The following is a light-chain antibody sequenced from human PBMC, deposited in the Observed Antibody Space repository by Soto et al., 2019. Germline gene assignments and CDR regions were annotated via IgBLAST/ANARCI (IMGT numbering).Light chain of an antibody. CDR3: TSYTSSFTHL. CDR2: GVT. V-gene: IGLV2-14*01. J-gene: IGLJ1*01. CDR1: SSDIGAFNY. Sequence: QSVLTQPASVSGSPGQSITISCTGSSSDIGAFNYVAWYQQHPGKAPKLIIHGVTNRPSGVSSRFSGSKSGNTASLTISGLQTEDEADYYCTSYTSSFTHLFGTGTKVTVL.